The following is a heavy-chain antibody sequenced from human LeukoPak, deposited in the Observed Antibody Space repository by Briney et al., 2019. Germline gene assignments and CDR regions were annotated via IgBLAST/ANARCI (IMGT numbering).Heavy chain of an antibody. J-gene: IGHJ4*02. CDR3: AGEYCSGGTCRQGFDY. CDR2: INPNSGDT. V-gene: IGHV1-2*02. Sequence: ASVKVSCKASGYTFTGYYMHWGRQAPGPGLGYMGWINPNSGDTNHAQNFQGRVTLTRDTSISTAYMELSSLRSDDSALYYCAGEYCSGGTCRQGFDYWGQGTLVTVSS. D-gene: IGHD2-15*01. CDR1: GYTFTGYY.